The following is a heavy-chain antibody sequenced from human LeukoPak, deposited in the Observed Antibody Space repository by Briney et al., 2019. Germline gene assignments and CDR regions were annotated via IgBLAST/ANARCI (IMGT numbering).Heavy chain of an antibody. CDR2: IKQDGSEK. J-gene: IGHJ3*02. CDR1: GFTFSSYW. D-gene: IGHD1-26*01. Sequence: GGSLRLSCAASGFTFSSYWVSWVRQAPGKGLEWVANIKQDGSEKYYVDSVKGRFTISRDNAKNSLYLQMNSLRAEDTAVYYCARVPPAYSGSYPGSAFDIWGQGTMVTVSS. CDR3: ARVPPAYSGSYPGSAFDI. V-gene: IGHV3-7*01.